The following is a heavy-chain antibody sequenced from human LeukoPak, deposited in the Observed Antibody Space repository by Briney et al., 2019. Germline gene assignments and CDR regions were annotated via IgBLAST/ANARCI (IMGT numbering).Heavy chain of an antibody. D-gene: IGHD3-16*01. V-gene: IGHV3-23*01. J-gene: IGHJ4*02. Sequence: PGGSLRLSCAASGFTFSSDAMSWVRQAPGKVLEWVSAISGIGGSTYYADSVQGRFTISRDTSNNTLYLHMNSLRAEDKAVYYCASGGPGPVPPITDYWGQGTLVTVSS. CDR2: ISGIGGST. CDR1: GFTFSSDA. CDR3: ASGGPGPVPPITDY.